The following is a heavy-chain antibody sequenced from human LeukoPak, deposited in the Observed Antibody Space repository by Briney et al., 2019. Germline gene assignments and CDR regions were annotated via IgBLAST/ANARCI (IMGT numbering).Heavy chain of an antibody. CDR3: ARHLPVSYYYDSSGYYPLTFCDY. V-gene: IGHV5-51*01. CDR1: GYSFTSYW. Sequence: PGESLRISCKGSGYSFTSYWITWVRQMPGKGLEWMGIIYPGGSDTRYSPSFQGQVTISADKSISTAYLQWSSLKASDTAMYYCARHLPVSYYYDSSGYYPLTFCDYWGQGTLVTVSS. J-gene: IGHJ4*02. D-gene: IGHD3-22*01. CDR2: IYPGGSDT.